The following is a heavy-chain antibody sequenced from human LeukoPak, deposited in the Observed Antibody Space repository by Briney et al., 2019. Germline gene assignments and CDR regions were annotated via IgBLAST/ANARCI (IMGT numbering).Heavy chain of an antibody. CDR3: ARDLGSCKLGP. J-gene: IGHJ5*02. V-gene: IGHV1-69*05. CDR2: IIPIFGTA. CDR1: GGTFSSCA. Sequence: ASVKVSCKASGGTFSSCAISWVRQAPGQGLEWMGRIIPIFGTANYAQKFQGRVTITTDESTSTAYMELSSLRSEDTAVYYCARDLGSCKLGPWGQGTLVTVSS. D-gene: IGHD6-6*01.